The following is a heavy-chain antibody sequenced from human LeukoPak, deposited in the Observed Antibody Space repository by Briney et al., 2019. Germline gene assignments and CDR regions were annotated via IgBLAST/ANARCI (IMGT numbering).Heavy chain of an antibody. CDR1: GFTFSSYA. Sequence: GGSLRLSCAASGFTFSSYAMHWVRQAPGKGLEWVAVIWYDGSNKFYAESVKGRFTISSDISKNTLYLQMNSLRAEDTAVYYCAKDYFRDSGYYCAFDIWGQGTMVTVSS. J-gene: IGHJ3*02. CDR2: IWYDGSNK. V-gene: IGHV3-33*06. CDR3: AKDYFRDSGYYCAFDI. D-gene: IGHD3-22*01.